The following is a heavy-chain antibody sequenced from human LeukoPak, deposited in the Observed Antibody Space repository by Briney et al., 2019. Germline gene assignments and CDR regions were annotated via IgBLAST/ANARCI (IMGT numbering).Heavy chain of an antibody. J-gene: IGHJ4*02. V-gene: IGHV1-18*01. CDR2: ISAYNGNT. D-gene: IGHD3-10*01. Sequence: ASVKVSCKASGYTFTSYGISWVRQAPGQGLEWMGWISAYNGNTNYAQKLRGRVTMTTDTSTSTAYMELRSLRSDDTAVYYCARDPGLLWFGDSHPWGQGTLVTVSS. CDR1: GYTFTSYG. CDR3: ARDPGLLWFGDSHP.